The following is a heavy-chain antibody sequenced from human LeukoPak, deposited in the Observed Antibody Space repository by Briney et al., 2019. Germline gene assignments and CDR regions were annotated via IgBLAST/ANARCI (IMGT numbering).Heavy chain of an antibody. CDR1: GFTFSASA. CDR3: IRHTGDY. J-gene: IGHJ4*02. CDR2: IRSKDKNYAT. V-gene: IGHV3-73*01. Sequence: GGSPKLSCAASGFTFSASAMHWVRQTSGKGLEWVGRIRSKDKNYATAYAASVTGRFTISRDDSKNTAYLQMNSLKTEDTAVYYCIRHTGDYWGQGTLVAVSS. D-gene: IGHD4-11*01.